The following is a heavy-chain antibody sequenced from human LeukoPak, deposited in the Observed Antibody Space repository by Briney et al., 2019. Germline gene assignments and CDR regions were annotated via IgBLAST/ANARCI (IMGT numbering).Heavy chain of an antibody. J-gene: IGHJ4*02. CDR1: GFIFSSYS. D-gene: IGHD3-22*01. V-gene: IGHV3-21*01. CDR2: MSSRSSYI. CDR3: ARGEYYYDSSGYPDHFDY. Sequence: PGGSLRLSWALSGFIFSSYSMRWVRQAPGRGRECVSSMSSRSSYIYYADSVKGRFTISRDNAKNSLYLQMNSLRAEDTAVYYRARGEYYYDSSGYPDHFDYWGQGTLVTVSS.